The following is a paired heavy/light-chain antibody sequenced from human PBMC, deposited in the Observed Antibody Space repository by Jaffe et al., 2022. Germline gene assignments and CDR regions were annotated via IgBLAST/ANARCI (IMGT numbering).Light chain of an antibody. CDR2: KDS. CDR1: ALPKQY. Sequence: SYELTQPPSVSVSPGQTARITCSGDALPKQYAYWYQQKPGQAPVLVIYKDSERPSGIPERFSGSSSGTTVTLTISGVQAEDEADYYCQSADSSGTRGVVFGGGTKLTVL. J-gene: IGLJ2*01. CDR3: QSADSSGTRGVV. V-gene: IGLV3-25*03.
Heavy chain of an antibody. V-gene: IGHV5-51*01. CDR2: IYPGDSDT. Sequence: EVQLVQSGAEVKKPGESLKISCKGSGYSFTSYWIGWVRQMPGKGLEWMGIIYPGDSDTRYSPSFQGQVTISADKSISTAYLQWSSLKASDTAMYYCVRHPAPGGGYDLGPHQQAYYFDYWGQGTLVTVSS. CDR3: VRHPAPGGGYDLGPHQQAYYFDY. D-gene: IGHD5-12*01. CDR1: GYSFTSYW. J-gene: IGHJ4*02.